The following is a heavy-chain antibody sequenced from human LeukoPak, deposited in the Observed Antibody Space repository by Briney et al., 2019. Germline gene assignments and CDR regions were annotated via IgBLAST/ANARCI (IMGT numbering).Heavy chain of an antibody. CDR1: GFTFGGFS. D-gene: IGHD2-8*02. V-gene: IGHV3-48*02. J-gene: IGHJ4*02. Sequence: GGSLRLSCAASGFTFGGFSMNWVRQVPGKGLAWVSYISSGSSAIYYADSVKGRFTISRDNAKNSLYLQMSSLRDEDTAVYYCARSRTGNYFDSWGQGTLVTVSS. CDR2: ISSGSSAI. CDR3: ARSRTGNYFDS.